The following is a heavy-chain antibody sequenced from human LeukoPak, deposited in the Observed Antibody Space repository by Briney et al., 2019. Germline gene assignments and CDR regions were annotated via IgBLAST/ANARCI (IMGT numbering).Heavy chain of an antibody. Sequence: ASVKVSCKVSGYTLTELSMHWVRQAPGQGLEWMGWINPNSGGTNYAQKFQGRVTMTRDTSISTAYMELSRLRSDDTAVYYCARGRDFWSGYYIDYWGQGTLVTVSS. CDR1: GYTLTELS. D-gene: IGHD3-3*01. V-gene: IGHV1-2*02. CDR2: INPNSGGT. J-gene: IGHJ4*02. CDR3: ARGRDFWSGYYIDY.